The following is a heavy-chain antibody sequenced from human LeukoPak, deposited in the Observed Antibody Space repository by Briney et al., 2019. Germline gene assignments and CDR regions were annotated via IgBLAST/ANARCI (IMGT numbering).Heavy chain of an antibody. V-gene: IGHV3-66*02. CDR2: IYSGGST. CDR1: GYTDSSNY. J-gene: IGHJ3*02. D-gene: IGHD1-26*01. CDR3: ARRVGGTLDAFDI. Sequence: GGSLRLSCAASGYTDSSNYMSWVREAPGKGLEWVSDIYSGGSTFYADSVKGRFTISRDNSKNTLYLQMNSLTTEDTAVYYCARRVGGTLDAFDIWGQGTMVTVSS.